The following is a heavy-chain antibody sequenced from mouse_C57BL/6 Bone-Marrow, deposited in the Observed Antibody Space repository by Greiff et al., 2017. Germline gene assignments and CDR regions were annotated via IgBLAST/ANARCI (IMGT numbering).Heavy chain of an antibody. V-gene: IGHV5-9*01. J-gene: IGHJ1*03. CDR3: SRQVTTVLATKYFDV. CDR1: GFTFSSYT. Sequence: EVQRVESGGGLVKPGGSLKLSCAASGFTFSSYTMSWVRQTPEKRLQWVAAISGGGGNTYYPDSVKGRFTISRDNDKNILYLQMSSLGYEDTALYYCSRQVTTVLATKYFDVWGTGTTVTVSS. CDR2: ISGGGGNT. D-gene: IGHD1-1*01.